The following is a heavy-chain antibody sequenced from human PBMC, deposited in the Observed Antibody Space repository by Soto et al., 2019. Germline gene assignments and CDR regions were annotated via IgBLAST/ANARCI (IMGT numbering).Heavy chain of an antibody. CDR3: ARDLPLGYSSGWCHGMDV. CDR2: ISFDGRNT. J-gene: IGHJ6*02. D-gene: IGHD6-19*01. CDR1: GFTFDNYC. Sequence: GGSLRLSCGGSGFTFDNYCMHWVRQAPGKGLEWVVVISFDGRNTYYADSVKGRFTISRDNSKNTLYLQMNSLRAEDTAVYYCARDLPLGYSSGWCHGMDVWGQGTTVTVSS. V-gene: IGHV3-30*03.